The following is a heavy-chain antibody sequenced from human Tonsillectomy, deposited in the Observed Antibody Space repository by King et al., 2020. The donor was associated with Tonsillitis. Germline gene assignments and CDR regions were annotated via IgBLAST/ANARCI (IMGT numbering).Heavy chain of an antibody. J-gene: IGHJ5*02. V-gene: IGHV1-2*02. Sequence: QLVQSGAEVKKPGASVKVSCKASGYTFTGYYMHWVRQAPGQGLEWMGWSNPNSGGTKYAQKVQGRVTMTRDTSISTAYMERSRLRSDDTAVYYCASLPYGVRFDPWGQGTLVTVSS. CDR3: ASLPYGVRFDP. CDR1: GYTFTGYY. D-gene: IGHD3-10*01. CDR2: SNPNSGGT.